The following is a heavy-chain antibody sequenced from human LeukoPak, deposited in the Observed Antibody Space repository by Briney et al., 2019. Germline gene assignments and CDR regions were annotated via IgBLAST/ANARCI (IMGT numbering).Heavy chain of an antibody. CDR3: ARELSSRGYDAFDI. J-gene: IGHJ3*02. Sequence: SETLSFTCTVSGGSISSSSYYWGWIRQPPGKGLEWIGSIYYSGSTYYNPSLKSRVTISVDTSKNQFSLKLSSVTAADTAVYYCARELSSRGYDAFDIWGQGTMVTVSS. CDR2: IYYSGST. V-gene: IGHV4-39*07. CDR1: GGSISSSSYY. D-gene: IGHD1-1*01.